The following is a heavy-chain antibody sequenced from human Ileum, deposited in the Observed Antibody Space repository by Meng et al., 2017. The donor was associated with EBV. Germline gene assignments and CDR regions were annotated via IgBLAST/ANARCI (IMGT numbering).Heavy chain of an antibody. CDR1: GGSVSVINW. CDR2: MSDSGIT. Sequence: QVHLHEAGPGLVKPSGPPSLPCAVSGGSVSVINWWSWVRQSPEKGLEWIGEMSDSGITHYNPSLKSRVTISADKSNNQFSLKLTSVTSADTAGYFCAKNGEKYFEYWGQGTLVTVSS. CDR3: AKNGEKYFEY. J-gene: IGHJ4*02. V-gene: IGHV4-4*02.